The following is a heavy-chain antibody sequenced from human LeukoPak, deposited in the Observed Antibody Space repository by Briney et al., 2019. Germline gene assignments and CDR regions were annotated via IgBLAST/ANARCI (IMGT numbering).Heavy chain of an antibody. J-gene: IGHJ5*02. CDR2: IYTSGST. V-gene: IGHV4-4*09. Sequence: PSETLSLTCTVSGGSISSYYWSWIRQPPGKGLEWIGYIYTSGSTNYNPSLKSRVTISVDTPKNQYSLKLSSVTAADTAVYYCARSRGVINSNWFDPWGQGTLVTVSS. D-gene: IGHD3-10*01. CDR1: GGSISSYY. CDR3: ARSRGVINSNWFDP.